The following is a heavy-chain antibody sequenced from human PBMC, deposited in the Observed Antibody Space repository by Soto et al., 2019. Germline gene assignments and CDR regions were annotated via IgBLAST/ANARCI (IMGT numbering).Heavy chain of an antibody. Sequence: EVQLLESGGGLVQPGGSLRLSCAASGFTFSSYAMSWVRQAPGKGLEWVSAISGSGGSTYYADSVKGRFTISRDNSKNTLYLQKNRLRAEETAVYYCAKDGCGGDCYPRWAGPYDYWGQGTLVTVSS. D-gene: IGHD2-21*01. V-gene: IGHV3-23*01. CDR3: AKDGCGGDCYPRWAGPYDY. J-gene: IGHJ4*02. CDR2: ISGSGGST. CDR1: GFTFSSYA.